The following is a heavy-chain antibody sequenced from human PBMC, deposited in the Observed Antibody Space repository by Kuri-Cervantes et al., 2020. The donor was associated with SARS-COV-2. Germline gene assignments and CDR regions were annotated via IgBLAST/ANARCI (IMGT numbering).Heavy chain of an antibody. J-gene: IGHJ6*02. CDR2: ISSSSSTI. CDR3: ARDGIITISYYYYYGMDV. CDR1: GFRFSSYG. D-gene: IGHD3-9*01. Sequence: GGSLRLSCAASGFRFSSYGMNWVRQAPGKGLEWVSYISSSSSTIYCADSVKGRFTISRDNAKNSLYLQMNSLRDEDTAVYYCARDGIITISYYYYYGMDVWGQGTTVTVSS. V-gene: IGHV3-48*02.